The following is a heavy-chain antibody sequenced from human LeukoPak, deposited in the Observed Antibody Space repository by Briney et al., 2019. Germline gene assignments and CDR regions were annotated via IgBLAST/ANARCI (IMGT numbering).Heavy chain of an antibody. D-gene: IGHD3-3*02. CDR1: GGSVSSDTYY. Sequence: SSETLSLTCTVSGGSVSSDTYYWSWIRQPPGKGLEWIGYIHYSGTTNYNPSLKSRVTISVDTSKNQFSLKLSSVTAADTAIYYCARLISIHDAFGIWGQGTLVTVSS. V-gene: IGHV4-61*01. CDR3: ARLISIHDAFGI. J-gene: IGHJ3*02. CDR2: IHYSGTT.